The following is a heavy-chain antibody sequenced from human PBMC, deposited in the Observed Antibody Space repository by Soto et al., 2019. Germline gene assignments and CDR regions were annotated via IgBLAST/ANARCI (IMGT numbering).Heavy chain of an antibody. D-gene: IGHD2-2*01. Sequence: SETLSLTCTVSGGSISRGGYYWSWIRQHPGKGLEWIGYIYYSGSTYYNPSLKSRVTISVDTSKNQFSLKLSSVTAADTAVYYCARDRDIVVVPAATGRPYYYGMDVWGQGTTVTVSS. V-gene: IGHV4-31*03. J-gene: IGHJ6*02. CDR2: IYYSGST. CDR3: ARDRDIVVVPAATGRPYYYGMDV. CDR1: GGSISRGGYY.